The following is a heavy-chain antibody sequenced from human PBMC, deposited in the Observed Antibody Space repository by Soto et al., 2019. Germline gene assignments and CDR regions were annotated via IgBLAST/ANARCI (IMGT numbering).Heavy chain of an antibody. D-gene: IGHD3-22*01. CDR1: GYTFTSYA. V-gene: IGHV1-3*01. CDR3: AREPGSGYYYLTFDP. Sequence: ASVKVSCKASGYTFTSYAMHWVRQAPGQRLAWMGWINAGNGNTKYSQKFQGRVTITRDTSASTAYMELSSLRSEDTAVYYCAREPGSGYYYLTFDPWGQGTLVTVSS. J-gene: IGHJ5*02. CDR2: INAGNGNT.